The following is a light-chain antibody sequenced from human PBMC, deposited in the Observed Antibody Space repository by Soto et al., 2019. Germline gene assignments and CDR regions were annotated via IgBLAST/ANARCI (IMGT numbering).Light chain of an antibody. V-gene: IGLV2-14*01. CDR1: SSDIGAYDY. J-gene: IGLJ1*01. CDR2: EVN. Sequence: LTQPASLSGSPGQSITISCTGASSDIGAYDYFSWFQQHPGKAPTLMISEVNNWPSGVSNRFSGSKSGNTAYLTISGLQVEDEAEYFCFSLTTTSTHVFGTGTKVTVL. CDR3: FSLTTTSTHV.